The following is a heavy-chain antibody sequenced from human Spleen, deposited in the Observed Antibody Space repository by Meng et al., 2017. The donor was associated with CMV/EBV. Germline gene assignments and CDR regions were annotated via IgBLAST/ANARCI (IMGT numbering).Heavy chain of an antibody. CDR1: GFTFRDYA. J-gene: IGHJ5*02. CDR3: AKVWVSEALRWFDP. CDR2: IGGNGGGT. D-gene: IGHD3-16*01. Sequence: GESLKISCTASGFTFRDYAMTWVRQAPGKRLEWVSIIGGNGGGTSYIESVKGRFSISRDNSMNTLYLQMNTLRVEDTAVYYCAKVWVSEALRWFDPWGQGTLVTVSS. V-gene: IGHV3-23*01.